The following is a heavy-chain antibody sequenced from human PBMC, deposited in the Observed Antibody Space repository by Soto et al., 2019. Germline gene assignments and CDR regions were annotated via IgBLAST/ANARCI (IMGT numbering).Heavy chain of an antibody. CDR3: VNSYPARGWYEGSDY. Sequence: VGSLRLSCAASGFTFRSSWMSWVRLRPGNGLEWVANIKYDGSEIYYVDSVKGRFTISRDNAKNTLHLQMSSLRVEDTAVYYCVNSYPARGWYEGSDYWGRGTVVTVSS. D-gene: IGHD6-19*01. CDR1: GFTFRSSW. J-gene: IGHJ4*02. CDR2: IKYDGSEI. V-gene: IGHV3-7*03.